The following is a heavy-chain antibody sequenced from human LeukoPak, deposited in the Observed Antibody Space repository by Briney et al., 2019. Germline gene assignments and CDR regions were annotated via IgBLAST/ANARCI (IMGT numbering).Heavy chain of an antibody. D-gene: IGHD1/OR15-1a*01. CDR3: ARVLRGYGTHYFDY. CDR2: IYHSGST. CDR1: GYSISSGYY. V-gene: IGHV4-38-2*02. Sequence: SETLSLTCTVSGYSISSGYYWGWIRQPPGKGLEWIGSIYHSGSTYYNPSLKSRVTISVDTSKNQFSLKLSSVTAADTAVYYCARVLRGYGTHYFDYWGQGTLVTVSS. J-gene: IGHJ4*02.